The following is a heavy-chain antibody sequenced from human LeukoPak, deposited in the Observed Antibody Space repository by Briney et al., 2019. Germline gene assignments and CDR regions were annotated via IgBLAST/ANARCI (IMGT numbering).Heavy chain of an antibody. CDR1: GFTFSIYG. J-gene: IGHJ4*02. V-gene: IGHV3-33*01. D-gene: IGHD6-13*01. CDR3: AREGSSSWFYFDY. Sequence: SGGSLRLSCAASGFTFSIYGMHWVRQAPNKGLEWVAIIWNDGSNKYYADSVKGRFTISRDNSKNTLYLQMNSLRAEDTAVYYCAREGSSSWFYFDYWGQGTLVTVSS. CDR2: IWNDGSNK.